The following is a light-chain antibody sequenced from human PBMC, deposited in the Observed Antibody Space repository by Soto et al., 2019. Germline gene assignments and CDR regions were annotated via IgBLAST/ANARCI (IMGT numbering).Light chain of an antibody. V-gene: IGKV3-20*01. Sequence: IVLTQSPCTLSLSPGAMATLSCRASQSVSSSYLAWYQQKPGQAPRLLIYDASSRATGIPDRFSGGGSGTDFTLTISRLEPEDFAVYYCQQFSSYPLTFGGGTRLEIK. CDR1: QSVSSSY. CDR3: QQFSSYPLT. CDR2: DAS. J-gene: IGKJ5*01.